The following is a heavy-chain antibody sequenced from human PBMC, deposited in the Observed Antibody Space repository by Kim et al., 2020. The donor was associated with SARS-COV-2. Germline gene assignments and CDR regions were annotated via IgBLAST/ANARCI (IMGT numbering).Heavy chain of an antibody. J-gene: IGHJ4*02. CDR3: ARDSVRHFDY. D-gene: IGHD6-6*01. Sequence: YKDYDVSVKSRITINPDTTKNQFSLQLDSVTPEDTAVYYCARDSVRHFDYWGQGTLVTVSS. CDR2: YK. V-gene: IGHV6-1*01.